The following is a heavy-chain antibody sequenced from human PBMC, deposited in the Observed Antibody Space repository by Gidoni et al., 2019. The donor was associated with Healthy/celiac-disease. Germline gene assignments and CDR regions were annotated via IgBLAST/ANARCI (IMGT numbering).Heavy chain of an antibody. Sequence: EVQLVESGGGLVQPGGSLRLSCAASGFTFSSYWMSWVRQAPGKGLEWVANIKQDGSEKYYVDSVKGRFTISRDNTKNSLYLQMNSLRAEDTAVYYCARDSGAGEDLWDYWGQGTLVTVSS. CDR2: IKQDGSEK. J-gene: IGHJ4*02. CDR3: ARDSGAGEDLWDY. D-gene: IGHD7-27*01. V-gene: IGHV3-7*01. CDR1: GFTFSSYW.